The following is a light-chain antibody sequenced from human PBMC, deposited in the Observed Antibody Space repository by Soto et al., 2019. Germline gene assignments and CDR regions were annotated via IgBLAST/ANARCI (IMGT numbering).Light chain of an antibody. J-gene: IGLJ3*02. V-gene: IGLV1-47*02. CDR2: NSD. CDR3: ASWDDSLGGWV. CDR1: SSNIGSNY. Sequence: QPVLTQPPSPSGTPGQRVTISCSGSSSNIGSNYVYWYQQLPGTAPKLLIYNSDQRPSGVPDRFSGSKSGTSASLAISGLRSEDEADYYCASWDDSLGGWVFGGGTKLTVL.